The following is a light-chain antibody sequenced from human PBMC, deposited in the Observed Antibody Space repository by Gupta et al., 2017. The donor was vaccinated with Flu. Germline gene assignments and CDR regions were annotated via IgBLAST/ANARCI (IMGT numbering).Light chain of an antibody. CDR1: QRVGSSY. CDR2: GAS. CDR3: QQEDNSTPWT. Sequence: ETVLTQSPGTLSLSPGERATLSCRASQRVGSSYLAWYQQKPGQSPRLLIYGASNRATGIPDRFIGNGYGTDFSLTITRREPEDFAVYYCQQEDNSTPWTFGQGTKVEIK. V-gene: IGKV3-20*01. J-gene: IGKJ1*01.